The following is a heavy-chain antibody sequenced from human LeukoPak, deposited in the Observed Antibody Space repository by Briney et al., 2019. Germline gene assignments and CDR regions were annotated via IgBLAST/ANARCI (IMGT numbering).Heavy chain of an antibody. Sequence: GGSLRLSCAASGFTFNTYGMHWFRQAPGKGLEWVAVISHDGGKIYYADYVKGRFTTSRDNSKNTVSLQMNSLRPEDTAVYYCATRGFSYDIPLGYWGRGTLVIVSS. CDR2: ISHDGGKI. J-gene: IGHJ4*02. CDR1: GFTFNTYG. V-gene: IGHV3-30*03. CDR3: ATRGFSYDIPLGY. D-gene: IGHD3-22*01.